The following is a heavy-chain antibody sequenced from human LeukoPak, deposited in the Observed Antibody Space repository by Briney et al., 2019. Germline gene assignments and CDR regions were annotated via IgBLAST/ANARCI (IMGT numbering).Heavy chain of an antibody. V-gene: IGHV3-48*04. CDR1: GFTFSSYS. CDR3: ARDLNGGSGYYGMDV. CDR2: ISSSSSTI. D-gene: IGHD3-10*01. J-gene: IGHJ6*02. Sequence: PGGSLRLSCAASGFTFSSYSMNWVRQAPGKGLVWVSYISSSSSTIYYADSVKGRFTISRDNAKNSLYLQMNSLRAEDTAVYYCARDLNGGSGYYGMDVWGQGTTVTVSS.